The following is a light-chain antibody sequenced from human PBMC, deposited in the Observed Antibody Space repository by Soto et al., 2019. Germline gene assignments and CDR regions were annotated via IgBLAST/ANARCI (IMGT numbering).Light chain of an antibody. Sequence: QSVLTQPASVSGSPGQSITISCTGTSSDVGGYNYVSWYQQHPGKAPQLIMYVVTDRPSGVSNRFSGSKSGNTASLTISGLLAEDETDYYCSSYTGFSTLVFGTGTKLTVL. CDR2: VVT. CDR1: SSDVGGYNY. V-gene: IGLV2-14*01. J-gene: IGLJ1*01. CDR3: SSYTGFSTLV.